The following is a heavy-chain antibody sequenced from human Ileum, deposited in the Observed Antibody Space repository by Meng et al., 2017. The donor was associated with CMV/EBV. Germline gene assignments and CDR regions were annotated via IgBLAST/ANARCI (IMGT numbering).Heavy chain of an antibody. J-gene: IGHJ4*02. CDR3: ARDGSYNFDY. Sequence: LRCSGAASGFTCSGSWMHWVRQVPGKGLVWVSRLTSDGRTTYADSVKGRFTISRDDATSTLYLQMNSLRAEDTAVYYCARDGSYNFDYWGQGTLVTVSS. V-gene: IGHV3-74*03. CDR1: GFTCSGSW. CDR2: LTSDGRTT. D-gene: IGHD1-26*01.